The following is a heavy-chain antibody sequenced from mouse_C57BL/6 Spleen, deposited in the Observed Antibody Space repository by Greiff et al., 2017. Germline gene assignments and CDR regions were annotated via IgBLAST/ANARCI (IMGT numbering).Heavy chain of an antibody. V-gene: IGHV7-3*01. CDR1: GFTFTDYY. CDR2: IRNKANGYTT. CDR3: ERYYGNYVWYFDV. D-gene: IGHD2-1*01. Sequence: EVMLVESGGGLVQPGGSLSLSCAASGFTFTDYYMSWVRQPPGKALEWLGFIRNKANGYTTVYSASVKGRFAISRDNSQSILYLQMNDLRAGNSATYKCERYYGNYVWYFDVWGTGTTVTVAS. J-gene: IGHJ1*03.